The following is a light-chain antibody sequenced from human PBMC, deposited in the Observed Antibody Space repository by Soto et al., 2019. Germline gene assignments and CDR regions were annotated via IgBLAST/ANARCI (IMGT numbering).Light chain of an antibody. V-gene: IGKV3D-20*02. CDR3: QQRNIWPPVT. J-gene: IGKJ5*01. Sequence: DIVLTQTPATLSLSPGERATLSCRASQRVSSNYLAWYRHKPGQPPRLLIYGAFNRAAGIPARCSGSRSGTDFTLTISSLEPEDSAVYYCQQRNIWPPVTFGPGTRREIK. CDR1: QRVSSNY. CDR2: GAF.